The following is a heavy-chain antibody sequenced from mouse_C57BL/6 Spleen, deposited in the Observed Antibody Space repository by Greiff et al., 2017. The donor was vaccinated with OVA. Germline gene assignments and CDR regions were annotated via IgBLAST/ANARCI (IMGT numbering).Heavy chain of an antibody. V-gene: IGHV14-2*01. CDR1: GFNIKDDY. CDR3: AKSPYYYGSSYEAMDY. Sequence: VQLQQSGAELVRPGASVKLSCTASGFNIKDDYMHWVKQRPEQGLEWIGWIDPEDGETKYAPKFQGKATITADTSSNTAYLPLSSLTSEDTAVYYCAKSPYYYGSSYEAMDYWGQGTSVTVSS. D-gene: IGHD1-1*01. J-gene: IGHJ4*01. CDR2: IDPEDGET.